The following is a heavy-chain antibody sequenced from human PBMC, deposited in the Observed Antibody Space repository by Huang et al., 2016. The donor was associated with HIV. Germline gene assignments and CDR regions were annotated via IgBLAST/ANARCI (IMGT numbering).Heavy chain of an antibody. CDR3: ARNKWELLYFDY. J-gene: IGHJ4*02. D-gene: IGHD1-26*01. CDR1: GGSFRNYY. CDR2: INHSGST. V-gene: IGHV4-34*01. Sequence: QVQLQQWGAGLLKPSETLSLTCAVDGGSFRNYYWTWIRQPPGKGLEGIGEINHSGSTNANLSLKSRLSLSVDTSKNQFSLKMNSVTAADTAVYYCARNKWELLYFDYWGQGTLVTVSS.